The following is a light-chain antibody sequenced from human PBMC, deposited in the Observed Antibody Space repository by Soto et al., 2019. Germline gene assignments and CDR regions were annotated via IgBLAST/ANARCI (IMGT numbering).Light chain of an antibody. J-gene: IGLJ1*01. CDR1: SCDVGGYNF. CDR2: EVS. CDR3: SSYAGSNIFV. V-gene: IGLV2-8*01. Sequence: QSVLTQPPSASGSPGQSVTISCTGTSCDVGGYNFVAWYQRHPGKAPKLMISEVSKRPSGVPDRFSGSKSGNTASLTVSGLQAEDEADYYCSSYAGSNIFVFGTGTKVTVL.